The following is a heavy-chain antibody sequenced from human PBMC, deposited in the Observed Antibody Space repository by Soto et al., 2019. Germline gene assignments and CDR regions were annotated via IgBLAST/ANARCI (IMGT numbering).Heavy chain of an antibody. Sequence: EVQLVESGGGLVKPGGSLRLSCAASGFTFSSYSMNWVRQAPGKGLEWVSSISSSSSYIYYADSVKGRFTISRDNAKNSLYLQMNSLRAEDTAVYYCERLYYDSSGYYSFDYWGQGTLVTVSS. V-gene: IGHV3-21*01. CDR1: GFTFSSYS. CDR3: ERLYYDSSGYYSFDY. J-gene: IGHJ4*02. D-gene: IGHD3-22*01. CDR2: ISSSSSYI.